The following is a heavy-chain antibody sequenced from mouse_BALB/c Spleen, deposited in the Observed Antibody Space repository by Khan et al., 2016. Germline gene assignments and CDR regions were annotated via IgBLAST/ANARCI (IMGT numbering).Heavy chain of an antibody. CDR2: ILPGSGST. CDR1: GYTFSSYW. V-gene: IGHV1-9*01. CDR3: ARTDRRGYFDY. Sequence: QVQLQQSGAELMKPGASVKISYKATGYTFSSYWIEWVKQRPGHGLEWIGEILPGSGSTNYNEKFRGKATFTADTSSNTAYMQLSSLTSEDSAVHYCARTDRRGYFDYWGQGTTLTVSS. J-gene: IGHJ2*01.